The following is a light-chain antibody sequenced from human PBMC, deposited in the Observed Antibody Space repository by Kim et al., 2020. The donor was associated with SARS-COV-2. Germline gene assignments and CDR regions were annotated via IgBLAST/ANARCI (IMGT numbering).Light chain of an antibody. V-gene: IGLV2-11*01. Sequence: QSVTISCTGTSRDVGVYNYVSWYQQHPGKAPKLMIYDVSKRPSGVPDRFSGSKSGNTAFLTISGLQAEDEADYYCCSYAGSYTNYVFGTGTKVTVL. CDR2: DVS. CDR1: SRDVGVYNY. J-gene: IGLJ1*01. CDR3: CSYAGSYTNYV.